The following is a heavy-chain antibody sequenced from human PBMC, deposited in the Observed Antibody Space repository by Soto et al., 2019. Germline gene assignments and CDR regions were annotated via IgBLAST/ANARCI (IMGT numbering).Heavy chain of an antibody. D-gene: IGHD3-10*01. CDR1: GGSLTSGTYS. CDR2: IYTSGST. J-gene: IGHJ5*02. CDR3: ARDNRKDYGSGSLFVFWFDP. V-gene: IGHV4-61*02. Sequence: PSDTLSLTCAVSGGSLTSGTYSWSWIRQPAGKGLEWIGRIYTSGSTNYNPSLKSRVTMSVDTSKNQFSLKLSSVTDADTAVYYCARDNRKDYGSGSLFVFWFDPWGQGTLVTVSS.